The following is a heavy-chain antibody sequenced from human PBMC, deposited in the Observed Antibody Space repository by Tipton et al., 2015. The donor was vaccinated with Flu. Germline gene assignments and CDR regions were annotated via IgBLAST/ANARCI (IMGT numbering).Heavy chain of an antibody. CDR2: IGTSADT. V-gene: IGHV3-13*01. Sequence: SLRLSCEASGFSFSSYALHWVRQVPGKGLEWVSGIGTSADTYYPGSVKGRFTISRENDKNSLYLQMNSLRAGDTAVYYCARGPLPDSNWYNGLDVWGQGTTVTVFS. J-gene: IGHJ6*02. D-gene: IGHD6-13*01. CDR3: ARGPLPDSNWYNGLDV. CDR1: GFSFSSYA.